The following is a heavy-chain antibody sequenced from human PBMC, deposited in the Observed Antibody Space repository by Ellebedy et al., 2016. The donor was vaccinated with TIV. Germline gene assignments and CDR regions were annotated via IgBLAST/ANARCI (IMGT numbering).Heavy chain of an antibody. CDR3: AKVLGEEY. CDR1: GFTFRHYN. Sequence: GESLKISCTVSGFTFRHYNFNWVRQAPGKGLDWVAYISSSGDSIYYADSVKGRFTISRDNSKNTLYLQMNSLRAEDTAVYYCAKVLGEEYWGQGTLVSVSS. J-gene: IGHJ4*02. D-gene: IGHD3-16*01. CDR2: ISSSGDSI. V-gene: IGHV3-48*01.